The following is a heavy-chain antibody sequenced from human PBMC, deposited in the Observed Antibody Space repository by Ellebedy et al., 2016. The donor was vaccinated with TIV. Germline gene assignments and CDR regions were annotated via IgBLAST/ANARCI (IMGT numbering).Heavy chain of an antibody. J-gene: IGHJ5*02. CDR1: GFSFRSYW. CDR3: ARRGSYGDYAVQVNPWFDP. CDR2: LRRDGDAK. V-gene: IGHV3-7*01. D-gene: IGHD4-17*01. Sequence: GGSLRLSCVASGFSFRSYWMSWVRQAPGKRLEWVANLRRDGDAKYYVDSVKGRFTISRDNAKNSLYLQMNGLRAEDTAVYYCARRGSYGDYAVQVNPWFDPWGQGTLVTVSS.